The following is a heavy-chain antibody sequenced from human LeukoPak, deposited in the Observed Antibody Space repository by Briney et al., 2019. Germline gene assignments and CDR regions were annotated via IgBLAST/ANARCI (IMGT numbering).Heavy chain of an antibody. D-gene: IGHD3-10*01. J-gene: IGHJ4*02. CDR1: GFTFTTYA. CDR3: VRGITSPDY. CDR2: IASSGATT. Sequence: GGSLRLSCTASGFTFTTYAMTWVRQAPGKGLEWVSAIASSGATTFYAGSVKGRFTSSRDNSKNMLYLQMDSLRAEDTAIYYCVRGITSPDYWGQGTLVTVSS. V-gene: IGHV3-23*01.